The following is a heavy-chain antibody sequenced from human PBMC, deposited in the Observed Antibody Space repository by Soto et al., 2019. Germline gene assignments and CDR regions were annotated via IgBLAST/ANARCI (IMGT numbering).Heavy chain of an antibody. CDR2: INSDGSST. V-gene: IGHV3-74*01. J-gene: IGHJ4*02. CDR1: GFTFSSYW. CDR3: ARAAPSVIWSGHTPFDY. Sequence: EVQLVESGGGLVQPGGSLRLSCAASGFTFSSYWMHWVRQAPGKGLVWVSRINSDGSSTSYADSVKGRFTISRDNAKNTLYLQMISLRAEDTAVYYCARAAPSVIWSGHTPFDYWGQGTLVTVSS. D-gene: IGHD3-3*01.